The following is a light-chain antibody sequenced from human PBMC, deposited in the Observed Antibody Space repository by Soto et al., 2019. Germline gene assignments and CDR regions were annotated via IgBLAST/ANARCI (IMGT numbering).Light chain of an antibody. CDR1: QSLSSSQ. CDR2: DAS. CDR3: QQYGSSPRT. V-gene: IGKV3-20*01. Sequence: VLTQSPGTRALSPWGAGTSSCRASQSLSSSQLAWYQQKPGQAPRLLIHDASSRATGISDRFTGSGSGTDFTLTITTLEPEDFAVYYCQQYGSSPRTFGLGTKVDIK. J-gene: IGKJ1*01.